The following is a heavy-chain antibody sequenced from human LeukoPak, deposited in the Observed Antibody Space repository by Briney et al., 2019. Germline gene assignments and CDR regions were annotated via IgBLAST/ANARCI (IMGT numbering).Heavy chain of an antibody. CDR1: GFAFSSNY. D-gene: IGHD2-21*01. Sequence: GGSLRLSCTASGFAFSSNYMSWVRQAPGKGLECVSVIHTGDSTYYADSVKGRFTISRDNSKKTVFLQMNSLRAEDTAVYYCVRNSGELGAWGQGTLVTVSS. CDR3: VRNSGELGA. CDR2: IHTGDST. J-gene: IGHJ5*02. V-gene: IGHV3-53*01.